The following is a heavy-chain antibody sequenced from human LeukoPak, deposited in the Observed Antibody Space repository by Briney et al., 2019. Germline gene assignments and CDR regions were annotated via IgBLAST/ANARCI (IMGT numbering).Heavy chain of an antibody. CDR3: ARRGFSSSWTGAAY. J-gene: IGHJ4*02. CDR1: GFTTSIYA. CDR2: ISDGDGNT. D-gene: IGHD6-13*01. Sequence: PGGSLRLSCAASGFTTSIYAMSWVRQAPGKGLEEVSTISDGDGNTYYADSVKGRFSISRDSSKNTLYLQMNSLRGEDTAVYYCARRGFSSSWTGAAYWGQGTLVAVSS. V-gene: IGHV3-23*01.